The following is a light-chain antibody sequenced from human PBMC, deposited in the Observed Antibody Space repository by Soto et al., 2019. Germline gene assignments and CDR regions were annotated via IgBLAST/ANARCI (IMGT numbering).Light chain of an antibody. CDR2: EVS. CDR1: SNDY. V-gene: IGLV2-14*01. J-gene: IGLJ1*01. CDR3: SSYTSSSTYV. Sequence: QSALPQPASVSGSPGQASTISCTGTSNDYVSWYQQHPGTAPKLMIYEVSNRPSGVSNRFSGSKSGNSASLTISGLHAEDEADYYCSSYTSSSTYVFGTGTKLTVL.